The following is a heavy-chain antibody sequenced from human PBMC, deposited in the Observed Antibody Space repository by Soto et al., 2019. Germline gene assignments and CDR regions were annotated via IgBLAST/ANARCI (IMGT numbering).Heavy chain of an antibody. CDR3: ARDLGDYDFWSGYYGPDY. CDR2: ESYDTNKK. V-gene: IGHV3-30-3*01. D-gene: IGHD3-3*01. J-gene: IGHJ4*02. Sequence: PGGSLRLSCAASGFTFSNYWMTWVRQAPGKGLEWVAVESYDTNKKYYADSVKGRFTISRDNSENTLYLEMNSLRVEDTAVYYCARDLGDYDFWSGYYGPDYWGQGTLVTVSS. CDR1: GFTFSNYW.